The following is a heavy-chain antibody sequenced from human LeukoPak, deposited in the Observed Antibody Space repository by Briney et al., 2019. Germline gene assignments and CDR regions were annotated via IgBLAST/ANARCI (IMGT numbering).Heavy chain of an antibody. CDR2: ISSSSSYI. D-gene: IGHD2-15*01. CDR1: GFTFSSYS. CDR3: ARPDPYCSGGSCSFFDY. Sequence: GGSLRLSCAASGFTFSSYSMNWVRQAPGKGLEWVSSISSSSSYIYYAGSVKGRFTISRHNAKNSLYLQMNSLRAEDTAVYYCARPDPYCSGGSCSFFDYWGQGTLVTVSS. V-gene: IGHV3-21*01. J-gene: IGHJ4*02.